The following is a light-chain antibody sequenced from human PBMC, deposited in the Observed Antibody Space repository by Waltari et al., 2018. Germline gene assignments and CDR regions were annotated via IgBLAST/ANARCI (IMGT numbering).Light chain of an antibody. CDR1: SSAVGSSNY. CDR3: SSYMDTTTLEL. V-gene: IGLV2-14*03. J-gene: IGLJ2*01. Sequence: QSALTQPASVSGSPGQSITISCTGTSSAVGSSNYVSWYQQHPGKAPKLIIYDVTNRPSGVSNRFSGSKSGNTASLTISGLQAEDEADYYCSSYMDTTTLELFGGGTSLTVL. CDR2: DVT.